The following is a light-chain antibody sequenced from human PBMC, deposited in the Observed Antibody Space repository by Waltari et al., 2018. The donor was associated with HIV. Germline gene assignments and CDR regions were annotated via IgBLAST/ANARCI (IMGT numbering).Light chain of an antibody. J-gene: IGLJ1*01. CDR3: TSYAGSGEYV. V-gene: IGLV2-8*01. CDR2: EGS. Sequence: QSALTQPPSASGSPGQSVTISCTGTSSDVGGYDYVSWYQHHPGKVPRLIMYEGSKRPSGVPARFSGFKSGNTASLTVSGLQAEDEADYYCTSYAGSGEYVFGTGTKVTVL. CDR1: SSDVGGYDY.